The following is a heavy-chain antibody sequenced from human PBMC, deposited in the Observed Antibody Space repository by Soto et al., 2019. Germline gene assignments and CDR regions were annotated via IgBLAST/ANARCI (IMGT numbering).Heavy chain of an antibody. CDR1: GFTFNDYY. V-gene: IGHV3-11*01. Sequence: GSLRLSCAVSGFTFNDYYMSWIRQAPGKGLEWISYISGGGSTTYHADSVRGRFTISRDNAKNSLFLQMNSLRAEDTAVYYCAREVRTSGWFRRLDSWGQGILVTVSS. CDR2: ISGGGSTT. CDR3: AREVRTSGWFRRLDS. J-gene: IGHJ4*02. D-gene: IGHD6-19*01.